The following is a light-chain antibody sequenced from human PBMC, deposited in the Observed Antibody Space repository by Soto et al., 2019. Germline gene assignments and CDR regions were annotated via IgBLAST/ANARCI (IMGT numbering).Light chain of an antibody. CDR1: QSVDDY. V-gene: IGKV3-11*01. CDR2: EAS. Sequence: EIVLTQSPGTLSLSPGEGATLSCRASQSVDDYLAWYQQKPGQAPRLLIYEASIRATGVPARFSGSGSGTDFTLTISRLEPEDFGVYCCQHRRSWPITYGQGTRLEIK. CDR3: QHRRSWPIT. J-gene: IGKJ5*01.